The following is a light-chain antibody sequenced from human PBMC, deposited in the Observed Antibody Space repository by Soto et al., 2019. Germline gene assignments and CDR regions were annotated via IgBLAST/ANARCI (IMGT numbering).Light chain of an antibody. V-gene: IGLV2-14*01. CDR2: EVR. Sequence: QSALTQPASVSGSVGQSITISCTGTSSDVGGYDFVSWYQHHPGKAPKLIIYEVRTWPSGVSDRFSGSKSGNTASLTISGLQAEDEADYYCSSYTSDWGVFGTGTKVTVL. CDR1: SSDVGGYDF. CDR3: SSYTSDWGV. J-gene: IGLJ1*01.